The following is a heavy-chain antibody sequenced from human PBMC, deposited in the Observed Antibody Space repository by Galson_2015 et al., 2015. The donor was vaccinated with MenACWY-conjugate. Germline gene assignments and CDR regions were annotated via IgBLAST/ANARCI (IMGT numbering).Heavy chain of an antibody. Sequence: SLRLSCAASGFPFYSYWMTWVRQAPGKGLEWVANVKSDGSEQYYVDSVRGRFTISRDNAKNSLFLQMNSLRPEDTAVYYCVRPIMTFVAVRSLDNWGQGTVVTASS. D-gene: IGHD3-3*02. CDR2: VKSDGSEQ. CDR3: VRPIMTFVAVRSLDN. J-gene: IGHJ4*02. V-gene: IGHV3-7*01. CDR1: GFPFYSYW.